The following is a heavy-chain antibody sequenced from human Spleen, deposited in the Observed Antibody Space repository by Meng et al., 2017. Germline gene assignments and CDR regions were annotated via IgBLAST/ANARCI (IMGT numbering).Heavy chain of an antibody. Sequence: GESLKISCAASGFTFSSYAMHWVRQAPGKGLEWVAVISYDGRNKYYADSLKGRFTISRDNSKNTLYVQMNSLRAEDTAVYYCARGAQDTHWLIDYWGQGTRVTGSS. CDR3: ARGAQDTHWLIDY. CDR2: ISYDGRNK. CDR1: GFTFSSYA. J-gene: IGHJ4*02. D-gene: IGHD6-19*01. V-gene: IGHV3-30*01.